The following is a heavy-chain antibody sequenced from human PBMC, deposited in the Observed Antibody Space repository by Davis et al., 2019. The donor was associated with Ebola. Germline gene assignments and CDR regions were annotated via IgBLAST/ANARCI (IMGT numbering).Heavy chain of an antibody. CDR3: ARAPGRITIFGVVSNWFDP. V-gene: IGHV4-39*07. CDR1: GGSISSSSYY. D-gene: IGHD3-3*01. J-gene: IGHJ5*02. Sequence: SETLSLTCTVSGGSISSSSYYWSWIRQPPGKGLEWIGEINHSGSTNYNPSLKSRVTISVDTSKNQFSLKLSSVTAADTAVYYCARAPGRITIFGVVSNWFDPWGQGTLVTVSS. CDR2: INHSGST.